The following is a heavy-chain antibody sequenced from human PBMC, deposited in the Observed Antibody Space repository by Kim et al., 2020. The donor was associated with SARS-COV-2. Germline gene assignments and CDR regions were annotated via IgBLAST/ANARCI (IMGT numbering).Heavy chain of an antibody. CDR2: IKQDGSEK. CDR1: GFTFSTYW. D-gene: IGHD4-4*01. Sequence: GGSLRLSCAASGFTFSTYWMSWVRQAPGKGLEWVANIKQDGSEKYYVDSVKGRFTISRDNAKSSLYLQMNSLRAEDTAVYYCARDMGAPGYSNNTYYYYYVMDVWGQGTTVTVSS. J-gene: IGHJ6*02. V-gene: IGHV3-7*01. CDR3: ARDMGAPGYSNNTYYYYYVMDV.